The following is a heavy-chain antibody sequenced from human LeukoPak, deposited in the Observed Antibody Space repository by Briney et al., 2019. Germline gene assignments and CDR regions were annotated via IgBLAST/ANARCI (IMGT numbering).Heavy chain of an antibody. CDR1: GGSISSSSYY. Sequence: PSETLSLTCTVSGGSISSSSYYWGWIRQPPGKGLEWIGSIYYSGSTYYNPSLKSRVTISVYTSKNHFSLKLSSVTAADTAVYYCAAYYSDSSGYYSWGKGTTVTVSS. CDR2: IYYSGST. D-gene: IGHD3-22*01. V-gene: IGHV4-39*02. CDR3: AAYYSDSSGYYS. J-gene: IGHJ6*04.